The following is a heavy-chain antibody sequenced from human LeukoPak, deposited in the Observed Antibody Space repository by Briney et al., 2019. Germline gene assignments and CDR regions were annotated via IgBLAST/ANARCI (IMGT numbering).Heavy chain of an antibody. CDR2: ISLTEGT. D-gene: IGHD6-19*01. Sequence: SETLSLTCSVSGGSVNTYYWSWIRQSAGKGLEWLGRISLTEGTNYNPSLKSRVSMSVDASKNQVSLKLGSVTAADTAVYYCARLRRDINDWYADDCWGQGTLVTVSS. J-gene: IGHJ4*02. CDR3: ARLRRDINDWYADDC. V-gene: IGHV4-4*07. CDR1: GGSVNTYY.